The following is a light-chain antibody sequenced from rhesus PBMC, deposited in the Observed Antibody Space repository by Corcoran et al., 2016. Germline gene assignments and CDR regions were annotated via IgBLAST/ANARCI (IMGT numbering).Light chain of an antibody. V-gene: IGKV3S9*01. CDR1: QSVTTY. CDR3: QQYDHWNT. CDR2: ATS. Sequence: EIVMTQSPATLSLSPGKRATLSCRASQSVTTYVAWYQQKPEQASRLPTDATSSRATAIPDRFSGSGSGTDFTLSISSLEPEDVGVYYCQQYDHWNTFGPGTKVEIK. J-gene: IGKJ2*01.